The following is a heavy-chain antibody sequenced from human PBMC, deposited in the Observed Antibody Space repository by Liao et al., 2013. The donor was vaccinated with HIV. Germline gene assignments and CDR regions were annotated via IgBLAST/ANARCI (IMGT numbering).Heavy chain of an antibody. V-gene: IGHV4-4*07. Sequence: QVQLQESGPGLVKPSETLTLTCTVSGASINSYYWSWIRQPRREGLEWIGRVYTSGSIYNPSLKRRVAMSVDTSKSQFSLKVTSVTAADTAIYYCATDSSGWVGHWGPGNPGHRLL. CDR2: VYTSGS. CDR1: GASINSYY. J-gene: IGHJ5*02. CDR3: ATDSSGWVGH. D-gene: IGHD6-19*01.